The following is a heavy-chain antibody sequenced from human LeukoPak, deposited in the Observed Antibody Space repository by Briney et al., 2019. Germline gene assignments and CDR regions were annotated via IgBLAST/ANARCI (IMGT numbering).Heavy chain of an antibody. J-gene: IGHJ4*02. CDR1: GFTFSSYS. Sequence: GGSLRLSCAASGFTFSSYSMNWVRQAPGKGLEWASSISSSSSYIYYADSVKGRFTISRDNAKNSLYLQMNSLRAEDTAVYYCARDRGYSSSSGFDYWGQGTLVTVSS. D-gene: IGHD6-6*01. CDR2: ISSSSSYI. CDR3: ARDRGYSSSSGFDY. V-gene: IGHV3-21*01.